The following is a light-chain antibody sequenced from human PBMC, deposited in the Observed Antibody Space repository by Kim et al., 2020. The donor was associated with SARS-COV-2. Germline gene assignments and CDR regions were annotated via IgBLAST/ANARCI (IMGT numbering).Light chain of an antibody. CDR1: QRVSDNY. CDR3: QQYGSTPLT. Sequence: PGERVTLSCRASQRVSDNYLAWYQKRPGQAPRPLIYGASSRATGISDRFSGSGSGTDFPLTISRLEPEDFAVYYCQQYGSTPLTFGGGTKVDIK. V-gene: IGKV3-20*01. CDR2: GAS. J-gene: IGKJ4*01.